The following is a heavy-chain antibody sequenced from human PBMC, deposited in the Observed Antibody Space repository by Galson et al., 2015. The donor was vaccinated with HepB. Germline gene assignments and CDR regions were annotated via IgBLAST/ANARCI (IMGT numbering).Heavy chain of an antibody. D-gene: IGHD2-2*01. CDR2: IDQGGSEK. Sequence: SLRLSCAASGFGFFDYWMNWVRQAPGKGLQWVANIDQGGSEKYHVDSVQGRFTISRDNAKNSLYLQMNSLRAEDTAVYYCARAYCSGTNCYDRDSGYQGIAFDVWGRGTLVTVPS. CDR3: ARAYCSGTNCYDRDSGYQGIAFDV. V-gene: IGHV3-7*01. J-gene: IGHJ3*01. CDR1: GFGFFDYW.